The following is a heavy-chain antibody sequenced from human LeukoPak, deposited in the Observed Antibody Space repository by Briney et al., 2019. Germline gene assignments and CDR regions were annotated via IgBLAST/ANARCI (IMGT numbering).Heavy chain of an antibody. J-gene: IGHJ4*02. D-gene: IGHD2-2*01. CDR1: GGTFSSYA. Sequence: GASVKLSCKASGGTFSSYAISWVRQAPGQGLEWMGGIIPIFGTANYAQKFQGRVTITADESTSTAYMELSSLRSEATAVYYCARSNYCSSTSCRYTPFDYWGKGTLVTVSS. CDR2: IIPIFGTA. V-gene: IGHV1-69*13. CDR3: ARSNYCSSTSCRYTPFDY.